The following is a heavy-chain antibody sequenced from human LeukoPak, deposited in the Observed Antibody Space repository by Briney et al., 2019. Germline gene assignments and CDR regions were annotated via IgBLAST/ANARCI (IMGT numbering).Heavy chain of an antibody. CDR3: ARGDHCSRTSCYTPYYYYGMDV. D-gene: IGHD2-2*02. J-gene: IGHJ6*02. CDR2: IIPILGIA. CDR1: GGTFSSYA. Sequence: SVKVSCKASGGTFSSYAISWVRQAPGQGLEWMGRIIPILGIANYAQKFQGRVTMTRDTSTSTVYMELSSLRSEDTAVYYCARGDHCSRTSCYTPYYYYGMDVWGQGTTVTVSS. V-gene: IGHV1-69*04.